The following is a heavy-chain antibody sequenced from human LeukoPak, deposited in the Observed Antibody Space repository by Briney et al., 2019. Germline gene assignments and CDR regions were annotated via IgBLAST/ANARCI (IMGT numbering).Heavy chain of an antibody. Sequence: GASVKVSCKASGYTFTSYGIIWVRQAPGQGLEWMGWISTYNGNTTYAQKIQGRVTMTTDTSTSTAYMELRSLRSDDTAVYYCARDLPYSSSWESIDYWGQGTLVTVSS. V-gene: IGHV1-18*01. D-gene: IGHD6-13*01. J-gene: IGHJ4*02. CDR2: ISTYNGNT. CDR1: GYTFTSYG. CDR3: ARDLPYSSSWESIDY.